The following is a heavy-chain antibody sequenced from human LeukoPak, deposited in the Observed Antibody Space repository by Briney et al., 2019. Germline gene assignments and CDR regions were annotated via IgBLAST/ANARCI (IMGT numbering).Heavy chain of an antibody. Sequence: GGSLRLSCAASGFTFSSYAMTWVRQAPGKGLEWVSAISVSGGSTYYADSVKGRFTISRDNSKSTLYLQMNSLRAEDTAVYYCAKDNSRTTYDAFDIWGQGTMVTVSS. CDR1: GFTFSSYA. CDR2: ISVSGGST. J-gene: IGHJ3*02. D-gene: IGHD2/OR15-2a*01. V-gene: IGHV3-23*01. CDR3: AKDNSRTTYDAFDI.